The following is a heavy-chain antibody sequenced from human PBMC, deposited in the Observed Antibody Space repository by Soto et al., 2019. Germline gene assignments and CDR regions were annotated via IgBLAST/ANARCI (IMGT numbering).Heavy chain of an antibody. Sequence: WGSLRLSCAASGFTVSSNYMSWVRQAPGKGLEWVSVIYSGGSTYYADSVKGRFTISRHNSKNTLYLQMNSLRAEDTAVYYCARGVIVVVPAAMGYYYYMDVWGKGTTVTVSS. J-gene: IGHJ6*03. CDR3: ARGVIVVVPAAMGYYYYMDV. V-gene: IGHV3-53*04. CDR2: IYSGGST. CDR1: GFTVSSNY. D-gene: IGHD2-2*01.